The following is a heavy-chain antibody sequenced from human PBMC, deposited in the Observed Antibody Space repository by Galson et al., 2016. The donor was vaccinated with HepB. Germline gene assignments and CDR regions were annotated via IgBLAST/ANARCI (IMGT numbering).Heavy chain of an antibody. Sequence: SLRLSCAASGFTFSGYSMSWVRQAPGKGLEWVSSISSTGSFIYFADSVKGRFTISRDDAQNSLFLQMDNLRAEDTAVYYCARTGAPVGPYYFDSWGQGTLVTVSS. CDR2: ISSTGSFI. V-gene: IGHV3-21*01. J-gene: IGHJ4*02. CDR1: GFTFSGYS. D-gene: IGHD1-14*01. CDR3: ARTGAPVGPYYFDS.